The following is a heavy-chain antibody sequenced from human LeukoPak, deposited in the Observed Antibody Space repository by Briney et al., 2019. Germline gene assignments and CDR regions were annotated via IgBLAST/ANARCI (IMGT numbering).Heavy chain of an antibody. CDR2: IIPIFGTA. D-gene: IGHD5-18*01. CDR1: GGTFSSYS. V-gene: IGHV1-69*06. J-gene: IGHJ4*02. CDR3: ARGLSGYSYGYYFDY. Sequence: GASVKVSCKASGGTFSSYSISWVRQAPGQGLEWMGGIIPIFGTANYAQKFQGRVTITADKSTSTAYMELSSLRSEDTAVFYCARGLSGYSYGYYFDYWGQGTLVTVSS.